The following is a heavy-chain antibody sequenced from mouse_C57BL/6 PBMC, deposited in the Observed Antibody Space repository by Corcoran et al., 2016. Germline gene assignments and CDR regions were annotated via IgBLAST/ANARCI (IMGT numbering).Heavy chain of an antibody. CDR2: INPNNGGT. CDR1: GYTFTDYY. Sequence: EVQLQQSGPELVKPGASVKISCKASGYTFTDYYMNWVKQSHGKSLEWIGDINPNNGGTSYNQKFKGKATLTVDKSSSTAYMELRSLTSEDSAVYYCARYVDYAMDYWGQGTSVTVSS. V-gene: IGHV1-26*01. CDR3: ARYVDYAMDY. J-gene: IGHJ4*01.